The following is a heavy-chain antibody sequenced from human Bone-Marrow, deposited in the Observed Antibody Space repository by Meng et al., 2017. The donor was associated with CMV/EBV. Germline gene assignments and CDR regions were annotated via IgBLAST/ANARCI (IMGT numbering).Heavy chain of an antibody. V-gene: IGHV5-51*01. CDR3: ARRGYCSSTSCYGWFDP. J-gene: IGHJ5*02. CDR1: GYSFTSYW. D-gene: IGHD2-2*01. CDR2: IYPGDSDT. Sequence: GESLKISCKGSGYSFTSYWIGWVRQMPGKGLEWMGIIYPGDSDTRYSPSFQGQVTISADKSISTAYLQWSSLKASDTAMYYCARRGYCSSTSCYGWFDPRGQGTLVTVSS.